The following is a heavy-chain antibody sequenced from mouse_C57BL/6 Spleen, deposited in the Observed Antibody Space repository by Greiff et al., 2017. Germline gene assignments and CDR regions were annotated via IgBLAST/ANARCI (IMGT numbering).Heavy chain of an antibody. D-gene: IGHD2-10*02. CDR1: GFTFSSYG. V-gene: IGHV5-6*01. Sequence: EVKLMESGGDLVKPGGSLKLSCAASGFTFSSYGMSWVRQTPDKRLGWVASISSGGSYTYYPDSVKGRFTISRDNAKNTLYLEMCSLKSEDTAMYYCARQGYGNYFGYWGRGATLTGAS. CDR3: ARQGYGNYFGY. CDR2: ISSGGSYT. J-gene: IGHJ2*01.